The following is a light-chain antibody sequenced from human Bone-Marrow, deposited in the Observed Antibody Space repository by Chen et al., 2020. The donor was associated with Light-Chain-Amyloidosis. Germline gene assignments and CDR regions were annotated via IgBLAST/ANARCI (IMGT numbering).Light chain of an antibody. V-gene: IGLV1-47*01. CDR1: SSNIGLIY. CDR3: AAWDASLSGYV. J-gene: IGLJ1*01. Sequence: QSVLTQPPSASGPPGKGVTLSYSGASSNIGLIYVNWYQHCPGAAPNHLITSNNKRPAGLPSRCSASKSGTSAFLAISGLRSQDEADYYCAAWDASLSGYVSVTGTKVIVL. CDR2: SNN.